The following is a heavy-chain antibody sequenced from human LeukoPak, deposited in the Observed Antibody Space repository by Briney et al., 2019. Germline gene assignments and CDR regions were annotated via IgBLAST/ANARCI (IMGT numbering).Heavy chain of an antibody. CDR3: ARGPDYYGSGSYYAPLDY. CDR1: GFTFSSYG. J-gene: IGHJ4*02. V-gene: IGHV3-64*01. CDR2: ISNNGGST. D-gene: IGHD3-10*01. Sequence: GGSLRLSCAASGFTFSSYGMHWVRQAPGKGLEYVSAISNNGGSTFYANSVKGRFTISRDNSKNTLYLQMGSLRAEDMAVYYCARGPDYYGSGSYYAPLDYWGQGTLVTVSS.